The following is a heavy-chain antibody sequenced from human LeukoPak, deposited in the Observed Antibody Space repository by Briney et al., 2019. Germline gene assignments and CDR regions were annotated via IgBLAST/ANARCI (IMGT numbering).Heavy chain of an antibody. J-gene: IGHJ4*02. CDR3: AKASQGFFDY. V-gene: IGHV3-30-3*01. CDR2: ISYDGSNK. Sequence: QAGGSLRLSCAASGFTFSSYAMHWVRQAPGKGLEWVAVISYDGSNKYYADSVKGRFTISRDNSKNTLYLQMNSPRAEDTAVYYCAKASQGFFDYWGQGTLVTVSS. CDR1: GFTFSSYA.